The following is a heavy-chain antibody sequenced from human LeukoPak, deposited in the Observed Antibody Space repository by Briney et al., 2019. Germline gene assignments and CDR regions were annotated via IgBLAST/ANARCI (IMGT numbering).Heavy chain of an antibody. D-gene: IGHD3-10*01. CDR3: ARAGEPRTLNWFDP. J-gene: IGHJ5*02. CDR2: ISAYNGNT. V-gene: IGHV1-18*01. Sequence: EASVKVSCKASGYTFTSYGISWVRQAPGQGLEWMGWISAYNGNTNYAQKLQGRVTMTTDTSTSTAYTELRSLRSDDTAVYYCARAGEPRTLNWFDPWGQGTLVTVSS. CDR1: GYTFTSYG.